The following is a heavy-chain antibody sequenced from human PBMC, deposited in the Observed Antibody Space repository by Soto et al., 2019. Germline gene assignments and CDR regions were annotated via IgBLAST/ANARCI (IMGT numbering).Heavy chain of an antibody. V-gene: IGHV3-23*01. CDR2: LTDSGGST. Sequence: GGSLRLSCAAFVFTFRSYAMSLVRQAPGKGLECVSALTDSGGSTYYADSVQGRFTISRDNSKNTLYLQMNSLRAEDTAVYYCSTYAHGVVVAALADWGQATLVTVSS. CDR1: VFTFRSYA. D-gene: IGHD2-15*01. J-gene: IGHJ4*02. CDR3: STYAHGVVVAALAD.